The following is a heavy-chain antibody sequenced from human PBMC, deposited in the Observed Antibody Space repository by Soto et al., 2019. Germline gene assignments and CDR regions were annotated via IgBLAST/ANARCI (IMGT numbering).Heavy chain of an antibody. CDR3: ARAIGPTLFDS. CDR2: IGTTGDT. CDR1: GFTFSSYD. D-gene: IGHD3-22*01. V-gene: IGHV3-13*04. J-gene: IGHJ4*02. Sequence: GGSLRLSCSASGFTFSSYDMHWVRQGTGKGLEWVSAIGTTGDTYYAGSVKGRFTISRENAKNPLYLQMNSLRAGDTAIYFCARAIGPTLFDSWGQGTLVTV.